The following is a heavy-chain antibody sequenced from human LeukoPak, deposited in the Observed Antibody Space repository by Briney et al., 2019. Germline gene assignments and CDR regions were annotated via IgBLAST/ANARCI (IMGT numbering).Heavy chain of an antibody. CDR1: GYTFTSYD. D-gene: IGHD3-10*01. CDR3: ARPRFGEATGEFDP. V-gene: IGHV1-8*01. J-gene: IGHJ5*02. CDR2: MNPNSGNT. Sequence: ASVKVSCKASGYTFTSYDINWVRQATGQGLEWMGWMNPNSGNTGYAQKLQGRVTMTRNASISTAYMELSSLRSEDTAVYYCARPRFGEATGEFDPWGQGTLVTVSS.